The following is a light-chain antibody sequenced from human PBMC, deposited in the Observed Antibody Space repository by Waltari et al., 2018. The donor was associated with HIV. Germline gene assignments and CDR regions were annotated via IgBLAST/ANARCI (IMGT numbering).Light chain of an antibody. CDR3: QVWDSGSAHVV. V-gene: IGLV3-21*02. CDR2: DGA. CDR1: NIGGKS. Sequence: SYVLTQPPSVSVAPGQPAGITCGGDNIGGKSGLWYQQKPGQAPVLLIYDGADRPSGIPERFSGSNSENTATLTIGRVEAGDEADYYCQVWDSGSAHVVFGGGTNLAVL. J-gene: IGLJ2*01.